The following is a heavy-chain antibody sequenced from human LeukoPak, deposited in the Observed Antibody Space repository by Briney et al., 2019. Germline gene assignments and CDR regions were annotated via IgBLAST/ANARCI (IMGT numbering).Heavy chain of an antibody. CDR2: ISAYNGNT. CDR1: GYTFTSYG. Sequence: GASVKVSCKASGYTFTSYGTSWVRQAPGQGLEWMGWISAYNGNTNYAQKLQGRVTMTTDTSTSTAYMELRSLRSDDTAVYYCARVLVPAEGYYYYYGMDVWGQGTTVTVSS. D-gene: IGHD2-2*01. V-gene: IGHV1-18*01. J-gene: IGHJ6*02. CDR3: ARVLVPAEGYYYYYGMDV.